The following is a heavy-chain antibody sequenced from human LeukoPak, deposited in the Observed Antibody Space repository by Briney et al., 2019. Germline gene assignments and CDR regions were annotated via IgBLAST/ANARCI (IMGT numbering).Heavy chain of an antibody. Sequence: PGGSLRLSCAASGFTFSSYSMNWVRQAPGKGLEWVAFILYDGRKTYYAESVKGRLTISRDNSKNTLYLQMNSLRAEDTAVYYCARGGSSWYPDYWSQGTLVTVSS. CDR1: GFTFSSYS. D-gene: IGHD6-13*01. CDR3: ARGGSSWYPDY. J-gene: IGHJ4*02. V-gene: IGHV3-30*02. CDR2: ILYDGRKT.